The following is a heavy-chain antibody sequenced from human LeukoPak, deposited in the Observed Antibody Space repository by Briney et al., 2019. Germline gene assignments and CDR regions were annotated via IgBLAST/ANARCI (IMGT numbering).Heavy chain of an antibody. V-gene: IGHV1-69*13. D-gene: IGHD5-12*01. J-gene: IGHJ6*02. CDR1: GGTFSSYA. Sequence: SVKVSCKASGGTFSSYAISWVRQAPGQGLEWMGGIIPIFGTANYAQKFQGRVTITVDESTSTAYMELSSLRSEDTAVYYCAVAEWLRYYYYYYYGMDVWGQGTTVTVSS. CDR2: IIPIFGTA. CDR3: AVAEWLRYYYYYYYGMDV.